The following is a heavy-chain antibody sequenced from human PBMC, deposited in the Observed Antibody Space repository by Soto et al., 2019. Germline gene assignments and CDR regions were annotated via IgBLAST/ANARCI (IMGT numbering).Heavy chain of an antibody. D-gene: IGHD5-12*01. J-gene: IGHJ4*02. CDR3: AKEIAVAVATPPEY. V-gene: IGHV3-23*01. CDR2: ISGSGGET. CDR1: GFTYSIYA. Sequence: PWGSLRLSCTASGFTYSIYAMAFVRHSPGKGLEWVSAISGSGGETYYADSVKGRFTISRDNSKNTVYLQMTNLRADDTAVYYCAKEIAVAVATPPEYWGQGTLVTVSS.